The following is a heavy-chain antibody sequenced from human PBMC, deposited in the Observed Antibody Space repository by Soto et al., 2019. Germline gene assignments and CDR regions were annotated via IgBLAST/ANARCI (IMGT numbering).Heavy chain of an antibody. CDR1: GFTFSSYA. D-gene: IGHD2-2*02. Sequence: GGSLRLSCAASGFTFSSYAMHWVRQAPGKGLEWVAVISYDGSNKYYADSVKGRFTISRDNSKNTLYLQMNSLRAEDTAVYYCAREVVVVPATIYGMDVWGQGTTVTVSS. J-gene: IGHJ6*02. CDR2: ISYDGSNK. V-gene: IGHV3-30-3*01. CDR3: AREVVVVPATIYGMDV.